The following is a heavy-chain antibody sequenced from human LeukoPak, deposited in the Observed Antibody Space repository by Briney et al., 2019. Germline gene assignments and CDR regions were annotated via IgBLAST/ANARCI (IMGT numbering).Heavy chain of an antibody. CDR1: GGTFSSYA. CDR2: IIPIFGTA. CDR3: ARDPGIAAAGTSEGFDY. Sequence: SVKVSCKASGGTFSSYAISWVRQAPGQGLEWMGGIIPIFGTANYAQKFQGRVTITADESTSTAYMELSSLRSEDTAVYYCARDPGIAAAGTSEGFDYWGQGTLVTVSS. J-gene: IGHJ4*02. D-gene: IGHD6-13*01. V-gene: IGHV1-69*01.